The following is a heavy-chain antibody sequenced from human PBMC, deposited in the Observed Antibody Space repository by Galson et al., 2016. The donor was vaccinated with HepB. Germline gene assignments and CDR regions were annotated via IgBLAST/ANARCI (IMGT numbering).Heavy chain of an antibody. D-gene: IGHD4/OR15-4a*01. J-gene: IGHJ4*02. CDR1: GFTFSRYR. V-gene: IGHV3-7*01. CDR2: INPDGSAV. CDR3: ATDDYIDY. Sequence: SLRLSCATSGFTFSRYRMSWVRQAPGKGLEWVAGINPDGSAVGYMDSVKGRFTLSRDNAENSLYLQMNGLRAEDTAFYYCATDDYIDYWGQGTLVTVSS.